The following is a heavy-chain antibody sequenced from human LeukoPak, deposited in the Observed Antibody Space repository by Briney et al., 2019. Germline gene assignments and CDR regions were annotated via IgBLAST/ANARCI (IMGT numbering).Heavy chain of an antibody. V-gene: IGHV3-30*18. Sequence: GRSLRLSCAASGFTFSSYGMHWVRQAPGKGLEWVAVISYDGSNKYYADSVKGRFTISRDNSKNTLYLQMNSLRAEDTAVYYCAKDLWSGELLAYGMDVWGKGTTVTVSS. CDR1: GFTFSSYG. CDR2: ISYDGSNK. CDR3: AKDLWSGELLAYGMDV. D-gene: IGHD3-10*01. J-gene: IGHJ6*04.